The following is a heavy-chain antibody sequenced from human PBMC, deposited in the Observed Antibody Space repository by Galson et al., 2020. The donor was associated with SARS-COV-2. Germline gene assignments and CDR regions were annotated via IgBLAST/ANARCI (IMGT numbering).Heavy chain of an antibody. V-gene: IGHV3-21*01. CDR1: GFTFSSYS. Sequence: NSGGSLRLSCAASGFTFSSYSMNWVRQAPGKGLEWVSSISSSSSYIYYADSVKGRFTISRDNAKNSLYLQMNSLRAEDTAVYYCARDASSGQDYWGQGTLVTVSS. J-gene: IGHJ4*02. CDR3: ARDASSGQDY. CDR2: ISSSSSYI. D-gene: IGHD6-19*01.